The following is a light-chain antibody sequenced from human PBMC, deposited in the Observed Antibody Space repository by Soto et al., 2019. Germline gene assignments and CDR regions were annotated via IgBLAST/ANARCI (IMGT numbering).Light chain of an antibody. CDR2: EVS. CDR1: SSDVGGYNY. Sequence: QSVLTQPASVSGSPGQSITISCTGTSSDVGGYNYVSWYLQHPGKAPKLMIYEVSNRPSGVSNRFSGSKSGNTASLTISGLQAEDEADYYWSSYTSSSTVVFGGGTKLTVL. V-gene: IGLV2-14*01. CDR3: SSYTSSSTVV. J-gene: IGLJ3*02.